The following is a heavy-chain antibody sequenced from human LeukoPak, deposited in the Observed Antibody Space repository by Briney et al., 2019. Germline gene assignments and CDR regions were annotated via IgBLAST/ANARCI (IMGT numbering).Heavy chain of an antibody. D-gene: IGHD3-16*02. CDR3: ARDRYDYVWGSYRHRVLYFDY. CDR2: IYYSGST. V-gene: IGHV4-59*01. CDR1: GGSISSYY. J-gene: IGHJ4*02. Sequence: PSETLSLTCTVSGGSISSYYWSWIRQPPGKGLEWIGYIYYSGSTNYNPSLKSRVTISVDTSKNQFSLKLSSVTAADTAVYYCARDRYDYVWGSYRHRVLYFDYWGQGTLVTVSS.